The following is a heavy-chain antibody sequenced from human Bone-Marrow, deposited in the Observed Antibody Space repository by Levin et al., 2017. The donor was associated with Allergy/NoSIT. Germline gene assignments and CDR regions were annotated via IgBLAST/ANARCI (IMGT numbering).Heavy chain of an antibody. CDR3: TSPGIRVAEKLYGMDV. V-gene: IGHV3-73*01. D-gene: IGHD6-19*01. CDR1: GFTFSGSA. J-gene: IGHJ6*02. CDR2: IRSKIDTYAT. Sequence: GESLKISCAASGFTFSGSAMHWVRQASGKGLEWIGRIRSKIDTYATAYAASVKGRFIISREDSKNTAYLQMHSLKTEDTAVYYCTSPGIRVAEKLYGMDVWGQGTTVTVSS.